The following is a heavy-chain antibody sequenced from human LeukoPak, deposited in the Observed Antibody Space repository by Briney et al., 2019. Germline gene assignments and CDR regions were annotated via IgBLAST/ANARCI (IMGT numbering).Heavy chain of an antibody. J-gene: IGHJ5*02. V-gene: IGHV3-30-3*01. Sequence: GGSLRLSCAASGFTFSSYAMHWVRQAPGKGLEWVAVISYDGSNKYYADSVKGRFTISRDNPKNTLYLQMNSLRAEDTAVYYCARDIGIVVVPAATGWFDPWGQGTLVTVSS. CDR1: GFTFSSYA. D-gene: IGHD2-2*01. CDR2: ISYDGSNK. CDR3: ARDIGIVVVPAATGWFDP.